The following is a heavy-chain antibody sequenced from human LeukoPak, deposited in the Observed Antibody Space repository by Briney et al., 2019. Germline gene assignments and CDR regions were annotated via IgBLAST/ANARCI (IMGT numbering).Heavy chain of an antibody. Sequence: ASVKVSCKASGYTFTGYYMHWVRQAPGQGLEWMGWISAYNGNTNYAQKLQGRVTMTTDTSTSTAYMELRSLRSDDTAVYYCARGNSRQRAFGELPHWGQGTLVTVSS. CDR1: GYTFTGYY. V-gene: IGHV1-18*04. CDR3: ARGNSRQRAFGELPH. CDR2: ISAYNGNT. D-gene: IGHD3-10*01. J-gene: IGHJ4*02.